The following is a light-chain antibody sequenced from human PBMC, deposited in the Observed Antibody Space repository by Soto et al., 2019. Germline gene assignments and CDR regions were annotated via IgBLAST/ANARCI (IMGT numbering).Light chain of an antibody. Sequence: EIVLTQFPATLSLSPGERATLSCRASQSVSTFLACYQQKPGQAPRLVVYDASKRATGIPARFSGSGSGTDFTLTISSLEPEDFAVYYCQQRSSWRVTFGGGTKVESK. V-gene: IGKV3-11*01. J-gene: IGKJ4*01. CDR2: DAS. CDR1: QSVSTF. CDR3: QQRSSWRVT.